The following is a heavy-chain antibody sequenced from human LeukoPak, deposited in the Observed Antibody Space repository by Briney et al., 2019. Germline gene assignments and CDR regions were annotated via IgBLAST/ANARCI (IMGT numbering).Heavy chain of an antibody. CDR2: IYYSGST. J-gene: IGHJ4*02. D-gene: IGHD5-12*01. CDR3: ARADGYSGPWGLDY. V-gene: IGHV4-59*01. Sequence: PSETLSLTCTVSGGSISSYYWSWIRQPPGKGLEWIGYIYYSGSTNYNPSLKSRVTISVDTSKNQFSLKLSSVTAADTAVYYCARADGYSGPWGLDYWGQGTLVTVSS. CDR1: GGSISSYY.